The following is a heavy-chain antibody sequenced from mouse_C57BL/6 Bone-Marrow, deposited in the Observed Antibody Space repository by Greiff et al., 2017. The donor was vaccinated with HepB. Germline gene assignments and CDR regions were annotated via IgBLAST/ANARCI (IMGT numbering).Heavy chain of an antibody. D-gene: IGHD2-3*01. CDR2: IDPEDGET. V-gene: IGHV14-2*01. Sequence: VQLQQPGAELVKPGASVKLSCKASGYTFTSYWMHWVKQRPGRGLEWIGRIDPEDGETKYAPKFQGKATITADTSSNTAYLQLSSLTSEDTAVYYCARGDDGTIGGYWGQGTTLTVSS. CDR1: GYTFTSYW. J-gene: IGHJ2*01. CDR3: ARGDDGTIGGY.